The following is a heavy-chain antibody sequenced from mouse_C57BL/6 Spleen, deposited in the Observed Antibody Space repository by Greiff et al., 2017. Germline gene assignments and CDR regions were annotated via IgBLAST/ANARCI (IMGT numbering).Heavy chain of an antibody. D-gene: IGHD3-1*01. Sequence: DVKLVESGGDLVKPGGSLKLSCAASGFTFSSYGMSWVRQTPDKRLEWVATISSGGSYTYYPDSVKGRFTISRDNSKNTLYLQMSRLKSDDTAMYYCARHGPARAYYFDYWGQGTTLTVSS. J-gene: IGHJ2*01. CDR2: ISSGGSYT. CDR3: ARHGPARAYYFDY. CDR1: GFTFSSYG. V-gene: IGHV5-6*02.